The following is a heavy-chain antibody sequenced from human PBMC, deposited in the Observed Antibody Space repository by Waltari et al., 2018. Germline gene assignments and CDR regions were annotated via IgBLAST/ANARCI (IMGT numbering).Heavy chain of an antibody. V-gene: IGHV4-34*01. D-gene: IGHD3-3*01. J-gene: IGHJ4*02. CDR3: ARERELAYDFWSGYGLDY. CDR2: INHSGST. CDR1: GGSFSGYY. Sequence: QVQLQQWGAGLLKPSETLSLTCAVYGGSFSGYYWSWIRQPPGKGLEWIGEINHSGSTNYKPSLKSRVTISVDTSKNQFSLKLSSVTAADTAVYYCARERELAYDFWSGYGLDYWGQGTLVTVSS.